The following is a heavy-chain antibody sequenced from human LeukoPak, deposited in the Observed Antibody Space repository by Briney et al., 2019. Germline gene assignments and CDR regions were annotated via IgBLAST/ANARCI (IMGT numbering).Heavy chain of an antibody. Sequence: PSETLSLTCAVYGGSFSGYYWSWIRQPPGKGLEWIGEINHSGSTNYNPSLTSRVTISVDTSKNQFSLKLSSVTAADTAVYYCARIRRGYCSSTSCPNWFDPWGQGTLVTVSS. J-gene: IGHJ5*02. V-gene: IGHV4-34*01. D-gene: IGHD2-2*01. CDR1: GGSFSGYY. CDR3: ARIRRGYCSSTSCPNWFDP. CDR2: INHSGST.